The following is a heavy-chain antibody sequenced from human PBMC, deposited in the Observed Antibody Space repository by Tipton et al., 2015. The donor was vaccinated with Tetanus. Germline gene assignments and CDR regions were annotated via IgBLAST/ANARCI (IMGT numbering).Heavy chain of an antibody. CDR2: IYYSGST. CDR1: GGSISSYY. CDR3: ARDPTYGEIDY. D-gene: IGHD3-10*01. V-gene: IGHV4-59*01. Sequence: TLSLTCTVSGGSISSYYWSWIRQPPGKGLEWIGHIYYSGSTNYNPSLKSRVTISVDTSKNQFSLKLSSVTAADTAVYYCARDPTYGEIDYWGQGTLVTVSS. J-gene: IGHJ4*02.